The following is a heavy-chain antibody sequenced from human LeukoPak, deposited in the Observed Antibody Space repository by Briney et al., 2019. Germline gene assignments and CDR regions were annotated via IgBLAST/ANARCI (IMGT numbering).Heavy chain of an antibody. CDR3: AGDPDYCSSCFDS. Sequence: SQTLSLTCAISGDSVSSNSAAWNWIRQSPSRGLEWLGRTYYRSKWYNDYAVAVKSRITINPDTAKNQFSLQLNSVTPEDTAVYFCAGDPDYCSSCFDSWGQGTLVTVSS. CDR1: GDSVSSNSAA. V-gene: IGHV6-1*01. J-gene: IGHJ4*02. CDR2: TYYRSKWYN. D-gene: IGHD6-6*01.